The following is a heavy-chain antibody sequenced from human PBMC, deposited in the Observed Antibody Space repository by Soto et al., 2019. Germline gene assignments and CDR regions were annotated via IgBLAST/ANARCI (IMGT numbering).Heavy chain of an antibody. CDR3: AREGILNWFDP. J-gene: IGHJ5*02. Sequence: EVQLVESGGGLVQPGGSLRLSCAASGFTFSSYSMNWVRQAPGKGLEWVSYISSSSSTIYYADSVKGRFTISRDNAKNSLYLQMYSLRDEDTAVYYCAREGILNWFDPWGQGTLVTVSS. V-gene: IGHV3-48*02. CDR1: GFTFSSYS. CDR2: ISSSSSTI. D-gene: IGHD3-10*01.